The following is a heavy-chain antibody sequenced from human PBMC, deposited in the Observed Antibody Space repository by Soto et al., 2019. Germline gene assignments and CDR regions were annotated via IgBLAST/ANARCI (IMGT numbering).Heavy chain of an antibody. V-gene: IGHV3-7*01. CDR3: ARENIVLMVYAIPGDAFDI. Sequence: EVQLVESGGGLVQPGGSLRLSCAASGFTFSSYWMSWVRQAPGKGLEWVANIKQDGSEKYYVDSVKGRFTISRDNAKKSLYLQMNSLRAEDTAVYYCARENIVLMVYAIPGDAFDIWGQGTMVTVSS. CDR1: GFTFSSYW. CDR2: IKQDGSEK. J-gene: IGHJ3*02. D-gene: IGHD2-8*01.